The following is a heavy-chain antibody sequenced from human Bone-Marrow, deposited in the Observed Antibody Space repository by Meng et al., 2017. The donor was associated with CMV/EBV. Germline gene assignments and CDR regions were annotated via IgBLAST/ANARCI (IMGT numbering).Heavy chain of an antibody. CDR2: ISSSGSTI. V-gene: IGHV3-11*01. CDR3: ARAQNYDFWSAWGMDV. D-gene: IGHD3-3*01. Sequence: GESLKISCAASGFTFSDYYMSWIRQAPGKGLKWVSYISSSGSTIYYADSVKGRFTISRDNAKNSLYLQMNSLRAEDTAVYYCARAQNYDFWSAWGMDVWGQGTRVTVSS. J-gene: IGHJ6*02. CDR1: GFTFSDYY.